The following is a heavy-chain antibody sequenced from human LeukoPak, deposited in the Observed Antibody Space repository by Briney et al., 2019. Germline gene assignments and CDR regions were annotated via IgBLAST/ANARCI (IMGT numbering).Heavy chain of an antibody. Sequence: PGRSLRLSCAASGFTFSDYGIHWVRQAPGKGLEWVAVIWYGGTNKYYGDSMKGRFTISRDNSKNTLYLQMNSLRAEDTAVYYCAKDRGSYSTTADSWGQGTLVTVSS. D-gene: IGHD1-26*01. V-gene: IGHV3-33*06. J-gene: IGHJ5*01. CDR2: IWYGGTNK. CDR1: GFTFSDYG. CDR3: AKDRGSYSTTADS.